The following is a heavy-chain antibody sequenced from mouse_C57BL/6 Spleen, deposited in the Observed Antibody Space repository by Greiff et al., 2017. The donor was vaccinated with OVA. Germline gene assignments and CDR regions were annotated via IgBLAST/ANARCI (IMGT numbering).Heavy chain of an antibody. Sequence: EVQLVESGGGLVQPKGSLTLSCAASGFSFNTYAMNWVRQAPGKGLEWVARIRSKSNNYATYYADSVKDRFTISRDDSESMLYLKMNNLKTEDTAMYYCVRHSLGLDYWGQGTTLTVSS. CDR2: IRSKSNNYAT. CDR1: GFSFNTYA. V-gene: IGHV10-1*01. J-gene: IGHJ2*01. D-gene: IGHD4-1*01. CDR3: VRHSLGLDY.